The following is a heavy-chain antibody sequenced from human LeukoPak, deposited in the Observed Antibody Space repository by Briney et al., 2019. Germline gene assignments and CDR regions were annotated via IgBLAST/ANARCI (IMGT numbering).Heavy chain of an antibody. CDR3: AKDGYYYYYMDV. V-gene: IGHV3-21*04. Sequence: GGSLRLSCAASGFTFSSYSMNWVRQAPGKGLEWVSSISSSSSYIYYADSVKGRFTISRDNSKNSLYLQMNSLRTEDTALYYCAKDGYYYYYMDVWGKGTTVTVSS. J-gene: IGHJ6*03. CDR2: ISSSSSYI. CDR1: GFTFSSYS.